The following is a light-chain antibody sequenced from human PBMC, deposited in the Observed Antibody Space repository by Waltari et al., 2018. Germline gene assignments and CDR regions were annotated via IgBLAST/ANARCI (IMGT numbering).Light chain of an antibody. J-gene: IGLJ3*02. V-gene: IGLV1-40*01. CDR2: GNS. CDR1: SANIGAGYD. Sequence: QSVLTQPPSLSGAPGQRVTIPCTGRSANIGAGYDVHWYQQIPGPAPKLLMYGNSNRPSGVPDRFSGSKSGTSASLAITGLQAEDEADYYCQSYDSSLRGSRVFGGGTKLTVL. CDR3: QSYDSSLRGSRV.